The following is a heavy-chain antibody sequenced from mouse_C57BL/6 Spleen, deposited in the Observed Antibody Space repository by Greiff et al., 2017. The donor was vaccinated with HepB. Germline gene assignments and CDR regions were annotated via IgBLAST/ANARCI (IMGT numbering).Heavy chain of an antibody. CDR2: IDPANGNT. CDR3: ARGYDGDY. V-gene: IGHV14-3*01. CDR1: GFNIKTTY. D-gene: IGHD2-3*01. J-gene: IGHJ2*01. Sequence: VQLQQSVAELVRPGASVKLSCTASGFNIKTTYMHWVKQRPEQGLEWIGRIDPANGNTKYAPKFQGKATITADTSSNTAYLQLSSLTSEDTAIYYCARGYDGDYWGQGTTLTVSS.